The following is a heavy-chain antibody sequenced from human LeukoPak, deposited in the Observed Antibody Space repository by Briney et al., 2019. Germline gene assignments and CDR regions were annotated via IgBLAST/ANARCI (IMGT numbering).Heavy chain of an antibody. CDR2: ISSSSSTI. Sequence: PGPSLRLSCAASGFTFSSYSMNWVRQAPGKGLEWVSYISSSSSTIYYADSVKGRFTISRDNAKNSLYLQMNSLRAEDTAVYYCARPYCSSTSCFYYFDYWGQGTLVTVSS. D-gene: IGHD2-2*01. J-gene: IGHJ4*02. CDR1: GFTFSSYS. CDR3: ARPYCSSTSCFYYFDY. V-gene: IGHV3-48*04.